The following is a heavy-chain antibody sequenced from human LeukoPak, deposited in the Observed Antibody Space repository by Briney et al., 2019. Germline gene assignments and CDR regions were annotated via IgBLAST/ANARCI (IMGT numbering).Heavy chain of an antibody. CDR3: ANEDY. V-gene: IGHV3-43*02. Sequence: AGXXXRLSCAASGFTFDDYGMHWVRHAPGKGLEWVSLISGDGGSTYYADSVKGRFTISRDNSKNSLYLQMNSLRTEDTALYYCANEDYWGQGTLVTVSS. CDR2: ISGDGGST. CDR1: GFTFDDYG. J-gene: IGHJ4*02.